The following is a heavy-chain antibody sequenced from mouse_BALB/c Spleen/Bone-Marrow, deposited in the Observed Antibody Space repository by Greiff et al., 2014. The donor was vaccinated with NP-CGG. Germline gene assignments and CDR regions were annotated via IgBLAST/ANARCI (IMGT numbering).Heavy chain of an antibody. Sequence: QVQLKESGAELMKPGASVKISCKAPGYTFSNYWIEWVKQRPGHGLKWIGEILPGSGSSQYNEKFKGKATFTADTSSNTAYMQLSSLTSEDSAVYYCARGVRNYFDYWGQGTTLTVSS. CDR3: ARGVRNYFDY. CDR2: ILPGSGSS. D-gene: IGHD3-2*02. J-gene: IGHJ2*01. V-gene: IGHV1-9*01. CDR1: GYTFSNYW.